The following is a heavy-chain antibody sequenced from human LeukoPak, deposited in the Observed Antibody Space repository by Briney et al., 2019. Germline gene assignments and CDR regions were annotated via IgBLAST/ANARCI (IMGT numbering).Heavy chain of an antibody. CDR1: GFTLNSHW. V-gene: IGHV3-7*01. CDR3: ARVLAYYNNY. Sequence: PGGSLRLSCAVSGFTLNSHWMSWVRQAPGKGLEWVANINQDGSAKYYVDSVRGRFTISRDNAKNSMYLQMNSLRAEDTAVYYCARVLAYYNNYWGQGTLVTVSS. D-gene: IGHD3-10*01. CDR2: INQDGSAK. J-gene: IGHJ4*02.